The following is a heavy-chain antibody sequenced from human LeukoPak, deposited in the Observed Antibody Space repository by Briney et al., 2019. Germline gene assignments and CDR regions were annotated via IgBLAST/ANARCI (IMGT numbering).Heavy chain of an antibody. CDR2: ISGSGGST. V-gene: IGHV3-23*01. Sequence: PGGSLTLSCAASGFTFSSYAMSWVRQAPGKGLEWVSGISGSGGSTYYADYVKGRFTISRDNTKNTLYLQMSSLRVEDTAIYYCAKDRSGYDYYGQFYFDYWGQGTLVTVSS. D-gene: IGHD5-12*01. J-gene: IGHJ4*02. CDR3: AKDRSGYDYYGQFYFDY. CDR1: GFTFSSYA.